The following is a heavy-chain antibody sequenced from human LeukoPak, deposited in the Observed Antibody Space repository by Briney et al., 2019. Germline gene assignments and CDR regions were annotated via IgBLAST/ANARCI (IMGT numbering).Heavy chain of an antibody. Sequence: GGSLRLSCAASGFTFDEYGMSWVRQAPGKGLEWVSGINWNGVSTGYADSEKGRFTISRDNAKNSLYLQMNSLRAEDTALYYCARAPTTGYYYYYYMDVWGKGATVTVSS. D-gene: IGHD1-1*01. CDR3: ARAPTTGYYYYYYMDV. V-gene: IGHV3-20*04. J-gene: IGHJ6*03. CDR2: INWNGVST. CDR1: GFTFDEYG.